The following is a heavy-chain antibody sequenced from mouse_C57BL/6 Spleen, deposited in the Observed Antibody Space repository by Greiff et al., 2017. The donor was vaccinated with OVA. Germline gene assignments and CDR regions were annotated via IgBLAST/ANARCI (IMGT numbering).Heavy chain of an antibody. CDR1: GFTFSSYG. D-gene: IGHD1-1*01. CDR2: ISSGGSYT. CDR3: ARHGVTDYYGSSYGY. J-gene: IGHJ2*01. V-gene: IGHV5-6*01. Sequence: EVMLVESGGDLVKPGGSLKLSCAASGFTFSSYGMSWVRQTPDKRLEWVATISSGGSYTYYPDSVKGRFTISRDNAKNTLYLQMSSLKSEDTAMYYCARHGVTDYYGSSYGYWGQGTTLTVSS.